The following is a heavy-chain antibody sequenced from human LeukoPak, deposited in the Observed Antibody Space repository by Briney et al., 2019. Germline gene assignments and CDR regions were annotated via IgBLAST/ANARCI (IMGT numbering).Heavy chain of an antibody. Sequence: GGSLRLSFAASGFTFSSYAMSWVRQAPGKGLEWVSAISGSGGSTYYADSVKGRFTISRDNSKNTLYLQMNSLRAEDTAVYYCAKDKRNDCSSTSCYVPELDYWGQGTLVTVSS. V-gene: IGHV3-23*01. CDR2: ISGSGGST. D-gene: IGHD2-2*01. J-gene: IGHJ4*02. CDR3: AKDKRNDCSSTSCYVPELDY. CDR1: GFTFSSYA.